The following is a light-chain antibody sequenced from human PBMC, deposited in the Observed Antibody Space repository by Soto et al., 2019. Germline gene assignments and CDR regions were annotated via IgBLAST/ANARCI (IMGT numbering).Light chain of an antibody. V-gene: IGKV1-5*01. J-gene: IGKJ5*01. CDR2: DAS. CDR3: QRYNTNAT. Sequence: DVQLTQFPCTLSAAVEDSVTITCRASQNIRNLLAWYQQKPGKAPKSLIYDASTLKTGVPSRFSGSGSGSAFNFTITGLKPDVFATYFCQRYNTNATLGQGARLVIK. CDR1: QNIRNL.